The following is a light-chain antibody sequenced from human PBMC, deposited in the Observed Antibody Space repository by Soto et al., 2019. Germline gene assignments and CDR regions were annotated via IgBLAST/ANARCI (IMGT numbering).Light chain of an antibody. CDR1: SSDVGGYNY. CDR2: DVT. V-gene: IGLV2-14*01. J-gene: IGLJ1*01. CDR3: SSYISSSPLHV. Sequence: QSALTQPASVSGSPGQSITISCTGTSSDVGGYNYVSWFQQHPGKAPKLMIYDVTNRPSGVSNRFSGSKSGNTASLTISGLQAEDEADYYCSSYISSSPLHVFGTGTKVTVL.